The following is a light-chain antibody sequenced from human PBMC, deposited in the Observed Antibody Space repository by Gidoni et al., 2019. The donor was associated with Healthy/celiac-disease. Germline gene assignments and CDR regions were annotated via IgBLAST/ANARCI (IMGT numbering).Light chain of an antibody. CDR2: WAS. J-gene: IGKJ2*01. Sequence: DIVMTQSPDSLAVSLGERATINCKSSQRVLYSSNNKNYLAWYQQKPGQPPKLLIDWASTRESGVPDRFSGSGSGTDFTLTISSLQAEDVAVYFCQQYYSTPYTFXQXTKLEIK. CDR3: QQYYSTPYT. CDR1: QRVLYSSNNKNY. V-gene: IGKV4-1*01.